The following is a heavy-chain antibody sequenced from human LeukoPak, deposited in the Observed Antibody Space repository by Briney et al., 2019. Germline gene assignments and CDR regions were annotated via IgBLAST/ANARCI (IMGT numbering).Heavy chain of an antibody. CDR2: ISSSGSTI. V-gene: IGHV3-48*03. Sequence: VGALRLSCAASGFTFISYEMNGVRQAPGKGLEWVSYISSSGSTIYYADSVKGGFTISRDNAKNSLYLQMNSLRAEDTAVYYCARGLRGPDYWGQGTQVTVSS. CDR1: GFTFISYE. CDR3: ARGLRGPDY. J-gene: IGHJ4*02.